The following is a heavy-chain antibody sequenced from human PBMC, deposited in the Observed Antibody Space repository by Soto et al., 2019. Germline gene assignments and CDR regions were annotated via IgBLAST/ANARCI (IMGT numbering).Heavy chain of an antibody. Sequence: ASVKVSCKASGYTFTGYYMHWLRQAPGQGLEWMGWINPNSGGTNYAQKFQGRVTMTRDTSISTAYMELSRLRSDDTAVYYCARDGAYDFWSGYSLGMDVWGQGTTVTVSS. D-gene: IGHD3-3*01. V-gene: IGHV1-2*02. J-gene: IGHJ6*02. CDR1: GYTFTGYY. CDR3: ARDGAYDFWSGYSLGMDV. CDR2: INPNSGGT.